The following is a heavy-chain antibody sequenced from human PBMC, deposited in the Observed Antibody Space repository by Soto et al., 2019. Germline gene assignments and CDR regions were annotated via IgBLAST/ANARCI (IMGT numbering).Heavy chain of an antibody. J-gene: IGHJ5*02. Sequence: SETLSLTCTVSGGSISSSSYYWGLIRQPPGKGLEWIGSIYYSGSTYYNPSLKSRVTISVDTSKNQFSLKLSSVTAADTAVYYCARPRLEASAVAVPAAGWFDPWGQGTLVTVSS. CDR3: ARPRLEASAVAVPAAGWFDP. V-gene: IGHV4-39*01. CDR1: GGSISSSSYY. D-gene: IGHD2-2*01. CDR2: IYYSGST.